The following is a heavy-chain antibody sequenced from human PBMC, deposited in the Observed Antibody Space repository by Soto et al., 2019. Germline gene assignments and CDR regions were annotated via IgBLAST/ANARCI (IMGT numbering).Heavy chain of an antibody. CDR2: IWYDGSNK. D-gene: IGHD2-15*01. Sequence: QVQLVESGGGVVQPGRSLRLSCAASGFTFSSYGMHWVRQAPGKGLEWVAVIWYDGSNKYYADSVKGRFTISRDNSKNTLYLQMSSLRAEDTAVYYCASGGYCSGGSCYPWDYFDYWGQGTLVTVSS. V-gene: IGHV3-33*01. CDR3: ASGGYCSGGSCYPWDYFDY. CDR1: GFTFSSYG. J-gene: IGHJ4*02.